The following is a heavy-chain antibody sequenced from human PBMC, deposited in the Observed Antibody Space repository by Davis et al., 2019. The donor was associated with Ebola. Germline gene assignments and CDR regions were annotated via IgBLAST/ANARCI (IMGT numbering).Heavy chain of an antibody. D-gene: IGHD1-26*01. Sequence: GESLKISCEASGFTFSIYGMHWVRQAPGKGLEWVAFIRYDGSDKYYGDSVKGRFTISRDNSKNTLSLQMNSLRVEDTAVYYCVKDTTYPGDYWGQGTLVTVSS. V-gene: IGHV3-30*02. CDR2: IRYDGSDK. CDR3: VKDTTYPGDY. CDR1: GFTFSIYG. J-gene: IGHJ4*02.